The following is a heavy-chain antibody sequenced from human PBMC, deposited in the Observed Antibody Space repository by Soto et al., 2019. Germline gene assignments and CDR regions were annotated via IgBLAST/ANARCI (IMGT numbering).Heavy chain of an antibody. CDR3: ASTIDDYGVEYVNWFDP. V-gene: IGHV4-31*03. CDR1: GGSISSGGYY. Sequence: SETLSLTCTVSGGSISSGGYYWSWIRQHPGKGLEWIGYIYYTGSTYYNPSLKSRAKISVDTSKNQFSLKLSSVTAADTAVYYCASTIDDYGVEYVNWFDPRGQRTPVTVSS. J-gene: IGHJ5*02. D-gene: IGHD4-17*01. CDR2: IYYTGST.